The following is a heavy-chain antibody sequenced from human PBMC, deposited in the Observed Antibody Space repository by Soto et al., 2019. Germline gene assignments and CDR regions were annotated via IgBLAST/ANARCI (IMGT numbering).Heavy chain of an antibody. CDR3: ARGPRYCRGGSCSITGDAYDI. J-gene: IGHJ3*02. V-gene: IGHV3-66*01. Sequence: PGGSLRLSCTASGFIVSDTYVNWVRQAPGKGLEWVSVISNRGDTHYADSVRGRFRLSRDISDNTLHLQMNSLRVEDTAVYYCARGPRYCRGGSCSITGDAYDIWGHGTMVTVSS. CDR1: GFIVSDTY. CDR2: ISNRGDT. D-gene: IGHD2-15*01.